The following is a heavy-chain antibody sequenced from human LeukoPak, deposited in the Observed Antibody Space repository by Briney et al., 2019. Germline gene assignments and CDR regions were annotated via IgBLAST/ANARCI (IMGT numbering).Heavy chain of an antibody. V-gene: IGHV4-30-4*02. D-gene: IGHD3-22*01. J-gene: IGHJ6*03. CDR3: ARDQGNYDSSGYYGYYYYYMDV. CDR2: IYYSGST. Sequence: PSETLSLTCTVSGGSISSGDYYWSWIRQPPGKGLEWIGYIYYSGSTYYNPSLKSRVTISVDTSKNQFSLKLSSVTAADTAVYYCARDQGNYDSSGYYGYYYYYMDVWGKGTTVTVSS. CDR1: GGSISSGDYY.